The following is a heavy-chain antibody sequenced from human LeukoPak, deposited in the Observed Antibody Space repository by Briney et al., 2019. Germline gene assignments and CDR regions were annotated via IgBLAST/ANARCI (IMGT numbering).Heavy chain of an antibody. J-gene: IGHJ6*03. CDR2: IIPIFGTA. Sequence: SVKVSXKASGGTFSSYAISWVRQAPGQGLEWMGRIIPIFGTANYAQKFQGRVTITTDESTSTAYVELSSLRSEDTAVYYCARARSDDYYYYYMDVWGKGTTVTVSS. CDR3: ARARSDDYYYYYMDV. CDR1: GGTFSSYA. D-gene: IGHD1-26*01. V-gene: IGHV1-69*05.